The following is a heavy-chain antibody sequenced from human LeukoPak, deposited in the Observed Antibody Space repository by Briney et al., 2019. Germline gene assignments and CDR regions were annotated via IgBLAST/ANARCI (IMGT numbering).Heavy chain of an antibody. V-gene: IGHV1-18*01. Sequence: ASVKVSCKASGYTFTSYGISWVRQAPGQGLEWMGWINAYNGNTNYAQKLQGRVTMTTDTSTSTAYMELRSLRSDDTAVYYCASGGIVVVPAAHDAFDIWGPGTMVTVSS. CDR2: INAYNGNT. J-gene: IGHJ3*02. D-gene: IGHD2-2*01. CDR1: GYTFTSYG. CDR3: ASGGIVVVPAAHDAFDI.